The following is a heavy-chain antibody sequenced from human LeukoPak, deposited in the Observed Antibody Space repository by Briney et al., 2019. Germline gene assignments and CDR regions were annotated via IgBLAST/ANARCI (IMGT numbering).Heavy chain of an antibody. D-gene: IGHD1-1*01. V-gene: IGHV7-4-1*02. Sequence: ASVKVSCKASGYTFTSYAMNWVRQAPGEGLEWMGWINTNTGNPAYAQGFTGRFVFSLDTSVSTAYLQISSLKAEDTAVYYCASPRDNWNDLSTDYYYYYMDVWGKGTTVTVSS. J-gene: IGHJ6*03. CDR2: INTNTGNP. CDR3: ASPRDNWNDLSTDYYYYYMDV. CDR1: GYTFTSYA.